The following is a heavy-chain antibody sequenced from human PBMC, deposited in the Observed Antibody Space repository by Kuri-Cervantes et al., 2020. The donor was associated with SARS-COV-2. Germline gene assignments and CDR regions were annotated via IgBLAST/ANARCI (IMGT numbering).Heavy chain of an antibody. CDR1: GGSISSSNW. CDR2: IYHSGST. D-gene: IGHD6-6*01. Sequence: GSLRLSCAVSGGSISSSNWWSWVRQPPGKGLEWIGEIYHSGSTNYNPSLKSRVTISVDKSKNQFSLKLSSVTAADTAVYYCARSMEYSSSSAHFDYWGQGTLVTGSS. CDR3: ARSMEYSSSSAHFDY. V-gene: IGHV4-4*02. J-gene: IGHJ4*02.